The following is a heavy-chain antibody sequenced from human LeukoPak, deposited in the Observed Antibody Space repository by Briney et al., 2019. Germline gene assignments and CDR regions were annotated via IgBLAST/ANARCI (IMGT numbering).Heavy chain of an antibody. D-gene: IGHD6-25*01. CDR1: GYSISRGYY. V-gene: IGHV4-38-2*02. Sequence: SETLSLTCAGSGYSISRGYYWGWIRQPPGKGLEWIGSIYHSGSTYYNPSLKSRVTISVDTSKNQFSLKLSSVTAADTAVYYCARERGLGYSSACDYWGQGTLVTVSS. CDR2: IYHSGST. CDR3: ARERGLGYSSACDY. J-gene: IGHJ4*02.